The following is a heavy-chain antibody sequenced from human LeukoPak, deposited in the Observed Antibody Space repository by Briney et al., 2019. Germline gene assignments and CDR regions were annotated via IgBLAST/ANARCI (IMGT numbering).Heavy chain of an antibody. CDR1: VVTFSQYG. CDR3: AKDAERGFDYSNSLNY. Sequence: PGGSLKLSCETSVVTFSQYGLHWVRPAPGAGLEWVAVIWSDASNTYYADSVKGRFTISRDNSRNTLYLQMSSLRAEDTAVYYCAKDAERGFDYSNSLNYWGQGTLVTVSS. CDR2: IWSDASNT. D-gene: IGHD4-11*01. V-gene: IGHV3-33*06. J-gene: IGHJ4*02.